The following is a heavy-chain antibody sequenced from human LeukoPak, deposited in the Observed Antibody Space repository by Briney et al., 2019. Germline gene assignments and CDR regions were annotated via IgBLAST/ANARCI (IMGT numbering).Heavy chain of an antibody. J-gene: IGHJ6*03. D-gene: IGHD2-8*02. CDR3: ARHEGLPRRAIVLVTKYYYYYMDV. CDR2: IYYSGST. CDR1: GGSISSSSYY. V-gene: IGHV4-39*01. Sequence: PSETLSLTCTVSGGSISSSSYYWGWIRQPPGKGLEWIGSIYYSGSTYYNPSLKSRVTISVDTSKNQFSLKLSSVTAADTAVYYCARHEGLPRRAIVLVTKYYYYYMDVWGKGTTVTVSS.